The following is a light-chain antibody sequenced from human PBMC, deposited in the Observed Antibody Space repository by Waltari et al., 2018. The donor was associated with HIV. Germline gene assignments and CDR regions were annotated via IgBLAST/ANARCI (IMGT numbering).Light chain of an antibody. CDR2: EFI. J-gene: IGLJ1*01. V-gene: IGLV2-23*02. Sequence: QSALTQPASVSGSPGPSITISCTGTSSDVGRYNHVSWYQQYPGKVPKLMIYEFIKSPCRFCHLFSGSKSGTPTSLTISGLQAEYVADDYCCSYAGSSTPFVFGTATKVTVL. CDR1: SSDVGRYNH. CDR3: CSYAGSSTPFV.